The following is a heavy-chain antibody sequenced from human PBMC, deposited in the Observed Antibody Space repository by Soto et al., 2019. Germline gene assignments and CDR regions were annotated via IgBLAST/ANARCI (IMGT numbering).Heavy chain of an antibody. CDR2: ISSSGSTI. Sequence: GGSLRLSCAASGFTFRDYYMSWIRQAPGKGLEWVSYISSSGSTIYYADSVKGRFTISRDNAKNSLYLQMNSLRAEDTAVYYCAKYCSGGSCYEDAFDIWGQGTMVTVSS. D-gene: IGHD2-15*01. CDR3: AKYCSGGSCYEDAFDI. CDR1: GFTFRDYY. V-gene: IGHV3-11*01. J-gene: IGHJ3*02.